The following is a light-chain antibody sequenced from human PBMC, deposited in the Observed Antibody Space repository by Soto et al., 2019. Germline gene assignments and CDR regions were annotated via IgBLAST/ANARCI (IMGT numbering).Light chain of an antibody. CDR1: SSDIMSYNL. CDR3: CSYAGSGTWV. Sequence: QSALTQPASVSGSPGQSITISCTGDSSDIMSYNLVSWYRQHPDRVPKLVISDATKGPSGFSSRFSGSKSGNRASLTISGLQAEDEAVYFCCSYAGSGTWVFGGGTKVTVL. J-gene: IGLJ3*02. CDR2: DAT. V-gene: IGLV2-23*01.